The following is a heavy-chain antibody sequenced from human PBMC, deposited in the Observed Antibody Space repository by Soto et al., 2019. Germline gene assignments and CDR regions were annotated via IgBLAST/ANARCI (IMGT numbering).Heavy chain of an antibody. D-gene: IGHD6-19*01. V-gene: IGHV1-18*01. CDR1: VYSNTNYG. CDR3: AREPGIAVAGTQGDNWFDP. CDR2: ISTYNGNT. Sequence: GASVKVCCKDSVYSNTNYGISWVRQAHRQGLEWMGWISTYNGNTNYAQKFQGRVTMTTETSTSTAYMELSSLRSEDTAVYYCAREPGIAVAGTQGDNWFDPWGQGTLVTVSS. J-gene: IGHJ5*02.